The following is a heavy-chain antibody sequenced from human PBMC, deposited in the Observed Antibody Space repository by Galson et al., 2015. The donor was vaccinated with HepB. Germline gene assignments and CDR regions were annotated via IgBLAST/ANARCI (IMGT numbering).Heavy chain of an antibody. CDR3: ARSDTAMDPDAFDI. CDR2: IYSGGST. D-gene: IGHD5-18*01. CDR1: GFTVSSNY. V-gene: IGHV3-53*04. Sequence: SLRLSCAASGFTVSSNYMSWVRQAPGKGLEWVSVIYSGGSTYYADSVKGRFTISRHNSKNTLYLQMNSLRAEDTAVYYCARSDTAMDPDAFDIWGQGTMVTVSS. J-gene: IGHJ3*02.